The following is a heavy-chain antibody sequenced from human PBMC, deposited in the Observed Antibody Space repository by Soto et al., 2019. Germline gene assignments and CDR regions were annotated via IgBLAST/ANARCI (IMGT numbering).Heavy chain of an antibody. D-gene: IGHD6-19*01. CDR1: GASISSYY. J-gene: IGHJ6*02. CDR3: ARESVDISGWSSYGIDV. V-gene: IGHV4-59*12. CDR2: IYYSGST. Sequence: RSEILSLTCTVSGASISSYYWSWIRQPPGKGLEWIGYIYYSGSTYYNPPLKSRVTISVDTSRNQFSLKLSSVTAADTAVYYCARESVDISGWSSYGIDVWGQGTTVTVSS.